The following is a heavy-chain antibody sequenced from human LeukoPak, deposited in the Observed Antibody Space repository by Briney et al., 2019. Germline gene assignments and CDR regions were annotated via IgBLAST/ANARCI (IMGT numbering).Heavy chain of an antibody. CDR2: INPSGGST. D-gene: IGHD3-3*01. CDR1: GYTFTSYY. CDR3: ARGFSTIFGVVIPPDV. Sequence: GASVKVSCKASGYTFTSYYMHWVRPAPGQGLEWMGIINPSGGSTSYAQKFQGRVTMTRDTSTSTVYMELSSLRSEDTAVYYCARGFSTIFGVVIPPDVWGKGTTVTVSS. J-gene: IGHJ6*04. V-gene: IGHV1-46*01.